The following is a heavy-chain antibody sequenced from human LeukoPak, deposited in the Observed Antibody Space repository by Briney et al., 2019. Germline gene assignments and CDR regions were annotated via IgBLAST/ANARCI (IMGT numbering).Heavy chain of an antibody. V-gene: IGHV1-46*01. Sequence: ASVKVSCKASGYTFTSYYMHWVRQAPGQGLEWMGIINPSGGSTSYAQKFQGRVTMTRDTSISTAYMELSRLRSDDTAVYYCARGGILWFGDHNWFDPWGQGTLVTVSS. J-gene: IGHJ5*02. CDR1: GYTFTSYY. CDR2: INPSGGST. D-gene: IGHD3-10*01. CDR3: ARGGILWFGDHNWFDP.